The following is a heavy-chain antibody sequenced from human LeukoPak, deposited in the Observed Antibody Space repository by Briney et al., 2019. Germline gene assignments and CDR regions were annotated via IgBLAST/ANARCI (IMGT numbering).Heavy chain of an antibody. CDR3: ARTKRSSGWYEFNY. V-gene: IGHV4-59*08. Sequence: SETLSLTCTVSGSSINNNFWTWIRQPPGKGLEWIGHIYSTGSANYNPSLKSRVLISGDTSKNQISLKLSSVTAADTAVYYCARTKRSSGWYEFNYWGQGTLVTVSS. CDR2: IYSTGSA. D-gene: IGHD6-19*01. J-gene: IGHJ4*02. CDR1: GSSINNNF.